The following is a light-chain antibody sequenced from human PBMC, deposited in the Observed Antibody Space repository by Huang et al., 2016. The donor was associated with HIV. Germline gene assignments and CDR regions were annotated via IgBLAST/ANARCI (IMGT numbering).Light chain of an antibody. CDR2: AAS. J-gene: IGKJ1*01. V-gene: IGKV1-39*01. Sequence: DIQMTQSPSSLSASVGDRVTITCRASQSINTYLNWFQQKPGKAPKVLISAASTLQSGVPSRCSVGGSGTHFTLTITSLQPEDFATYYCQQTYTGVTFGQGTKVEIK. CDR3: QQTYTGVT. CDR1: QSINTY.